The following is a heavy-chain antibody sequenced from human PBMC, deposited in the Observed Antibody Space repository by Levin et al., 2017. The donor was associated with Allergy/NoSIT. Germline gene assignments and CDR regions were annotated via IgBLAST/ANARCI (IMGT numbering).Heavy chain of an antibody. D-gene: IGHD1-26*01. CDR3: ARVNSGTYRPIDS. Sequence: SQTLSLTCTVSGYSISTGSYWGWVRQPPGKGLDLIGIIYHSGTTYYSPSFRGRVTISVDTSKNQLSLRLNSVTTADTAVYYCARVNSGTYRPIDSWGQGTLVTVSS. CDR1: GYSISTGSY. CDR2: IYHSGTT. V-gene: IGHV4-38-2*02. J-gene: IGHJ4*02.